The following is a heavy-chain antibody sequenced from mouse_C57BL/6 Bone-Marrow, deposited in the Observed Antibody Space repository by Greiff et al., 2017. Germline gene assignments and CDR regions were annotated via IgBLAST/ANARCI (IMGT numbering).Heavy chain of an antibody. V-gene: IGHV1-54*01. J-gene: IGHJ2*01. CDR2: INPGSGGT. CDR3: ARPYYDGDFDY. D-gene: IGHD1-1*01. Sequence: VQLQQSGAELVRPGTSVKVSCKASGYAFTNYLIEWVKQRPGQGLEWIGVINPGSGGTNYNEKFKGKATLTADKSSSTAYMQLSSLTSEDSAVYFCARPYYDGDFDYWGQGTTLTVSS. CDR1: GYAFTNYL.